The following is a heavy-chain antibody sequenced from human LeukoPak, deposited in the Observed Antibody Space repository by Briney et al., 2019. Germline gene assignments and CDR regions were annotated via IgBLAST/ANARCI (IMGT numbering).Heavy chain of an antibody. D-gene: IGHD3-3*01. CDR2: ISYDGSNK. CDR3: ARSGVAITTASFDY. Sequence: GRSLRLSCAASGFTFSSYAMHWVRQAPGKGLEWVAVISYDGSNKYYADSVKGRFTISRDNSKNTLYLQMNSLRADDMAVYYCARSGVAITTASFDYWGQGTLVTVSS. J-gene: IGHJ4*02. V-gene: IGHV3-30-3*01. CDR1: GFTFSSYA.